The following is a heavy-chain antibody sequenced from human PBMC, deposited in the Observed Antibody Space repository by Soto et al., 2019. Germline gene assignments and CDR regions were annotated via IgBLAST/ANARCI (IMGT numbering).Heavy chain of an antibody. CDR3: ARAVVEVPAATHVNDYYYGMDV. Sequence: QLQLQESGSGLVKPSQTLSLTCAVSGGSISSGGYSWSWIRQPPGKGLEWIGYIYHSGSTYYNPSLKGRVTISVDRSKSQCSLKLSSVTAADTAVYFCARAVVEVPAATHVNDYYYGMDVWGQGTTVTVSS. V-gene: IGHV4-30-2*01. J-gene: IGHJ6*02. CDR2: IYHSGST. CDR1: GGSISSGGYS. D-gene: IGHD2-2*01.